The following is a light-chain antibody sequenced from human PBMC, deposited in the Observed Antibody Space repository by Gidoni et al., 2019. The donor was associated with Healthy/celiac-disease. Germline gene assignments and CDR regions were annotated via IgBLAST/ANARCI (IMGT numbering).Light chain of an antibody. CDR2: SNN. V-gene: IGLV1-44*01. Sequence: SVLPQPPSSSGPPGPRVTISCSGSSSNIGSNTVTWYQQLPGTAPNLLIYSNNQRPSGVPDRFSGSKSGTSASLAISGLQSEDEADYYCAAWDDSLNGVVFGGGTKLTVL. CDR1: SSNIGSNT. J-gene: IGLJ2*01. CDR3: AAWDDSLNGVV.